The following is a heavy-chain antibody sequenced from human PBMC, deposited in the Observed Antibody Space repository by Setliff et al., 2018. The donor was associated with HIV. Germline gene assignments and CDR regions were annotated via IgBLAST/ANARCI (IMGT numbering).Heavy chain of an antibody. CDR1: GDSLSSDYYY. D-gene: IGHD4-17*01. CDR2: IYYSGST. Sequence: PSETLSLTCTVSGDSLSSDYYYWTWIRQHPEKGLGWIGYIYYSGSTLYNPSLRSRLSMSVDTSKNQFSLELSSVTAADTAVYFCARDFLRSGYFDSWGQGKLVTVSS. J-gene: IGHJ4*02. V-gene: IGHV4-31*03. CDR3: ARDFLRSGYFDS.